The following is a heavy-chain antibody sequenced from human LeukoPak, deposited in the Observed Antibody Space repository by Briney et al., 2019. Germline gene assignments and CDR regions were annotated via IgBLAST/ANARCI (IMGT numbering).Heavy chain of an antibody. CDR1: GGTFSSYA. CDR3: ARDSRMTSLDY. V-gene: IGHV1-69*04. D-gene: IGHD2-21*02. Sequence: SVKVSCKTSGGTFSSYAISWVRQAPGQGLEWMGRIIPILGIANYAQKFQGRVTITADKSTSTAYMELSSLRSEDTAVYYCARDSRMTSLDYWGQGTLVTVSS. CDR2: IIPILGIA. J-gene: IGHJ4*02.